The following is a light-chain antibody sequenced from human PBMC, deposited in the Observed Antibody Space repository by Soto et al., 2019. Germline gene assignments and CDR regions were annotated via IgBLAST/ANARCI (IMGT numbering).Light chain of an antibody. CDR1: QNVNIN. CDR3: QQRSNWPT. Sequence: EIVMTQSPVTLSVSPGERVTLSCRASQNVNINLAWYQQRPGQAPRVLIYGASNRATGIPARFSGSGSGTDFTLTISSLEPEDFAVYYCQQRSNWPTFGQGTRLEIK. J-gene: IGKJ5*01. V-gene: IGKV3-11*01. CDR2: GAS.